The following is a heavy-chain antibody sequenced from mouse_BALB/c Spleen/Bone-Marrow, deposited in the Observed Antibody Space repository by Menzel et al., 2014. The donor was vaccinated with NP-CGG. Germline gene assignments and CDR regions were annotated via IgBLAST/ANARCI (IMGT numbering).Heavy chain of an antibody. J-gene: IGHJ2*01. CDR3: AYGSSYDYFDY. CDR2: IDPANGNT. V-gene: IGHV14-3*02. Sequence: VQLQQSGAELVKPGASVKLSCTASGFNIKDTYMHWVKQRPEQGLEWIGRIDPANGNTKYDPKFQGKATITADTSSNTAYLQHSSLTSEDTAVYCCAYGSSYDYFDYWGQGTTLTVSS. D-gene: IGHD1-1*01. CDR1: GFNIKDTY.